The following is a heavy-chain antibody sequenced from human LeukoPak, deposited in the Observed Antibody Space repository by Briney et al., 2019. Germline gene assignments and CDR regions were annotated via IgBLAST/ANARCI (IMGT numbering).Heavy chain of an antibody. D-gene: IGHD3-3*01. CDR1: GFTFSSYA. V-gene: IGHV3-23*01. CDR3: AKDPGFWSGMRSFDY. J-gene: IGHJ4*02. CDR2: ISGSGGST. Sequence: GGSLRFSCAASGFTFSSYAMSWVRQAPGKGLEWVSAISGSGGSTYYADSVKGWFTISRDNSKNTLYLQMNSLRAEDTAVYYCAKDPGFWSGMRSFDYWGQGTLVTVSS.